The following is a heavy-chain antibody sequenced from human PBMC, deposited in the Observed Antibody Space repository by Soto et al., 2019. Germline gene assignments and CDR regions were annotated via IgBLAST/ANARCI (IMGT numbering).Heavy chain of an antibody. Sequence: SGPTLVNPTQTLTLTCTFSGFSLSTSGMCVSWIRQPPGKALEWLALIDWDDDKYYSTSLKTRLTISKDTSKNQVVLTMTNMDTVDTATYYCARVTYYYGSGSYYTDYYYYGMDVWGQGATVTV. J-gene: IGHJ6*02. V-gene: IGHV2-70*01. CDR3: ARVTYYYGSGSYYTDYYYYGMDV. D-gene: IGHD3-10*01. CDR1: GFSLSTSGMC. CDR2: IDWDDDK.